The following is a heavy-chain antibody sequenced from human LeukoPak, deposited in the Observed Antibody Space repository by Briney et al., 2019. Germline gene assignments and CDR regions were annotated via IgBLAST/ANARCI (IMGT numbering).Heavy chain of an antibody. CDR3: AKWVGTLGSLDF. CDR1: GFTFGSYS. V-gene: IGHV3-48*04. D-gene: IGHD4-23*01. Sequence: GGSLRLSRAASGFTFGSYSMNWVRQAPGKGLEWLSYISSVSNAIYYADSVKGRFTISRDNGKNSLYLQLNSLRAEDTAVYYCAKWVGTLGSLDFWGQGTLVTVSS. J-gene: IGHJ4*02. CDR2: ISSVSNAI.